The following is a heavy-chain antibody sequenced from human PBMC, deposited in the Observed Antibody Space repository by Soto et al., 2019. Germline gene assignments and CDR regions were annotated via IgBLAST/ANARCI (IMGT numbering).Heavy chain of an antibody. J-gene: IGHJ6*04. D-gene: IGHD3-22*01. Sequence: GESLKISCKGSGYSFTSYWISWVRQMPGKGLEWMGRIDPSDSYTNYSPSFQGHVTISADKSISTAYLQWSSLKASDTAMYYCARHASITMIVVVTDAYYYYGMDVWGKGTRSPSTQ. CDR3: ARHASITMIVVVTDAYYYYGMDV. CDR2: IDPSDSYT. CDR1: GYSFTSYW. V-gene: IGHV5-10-1*01.